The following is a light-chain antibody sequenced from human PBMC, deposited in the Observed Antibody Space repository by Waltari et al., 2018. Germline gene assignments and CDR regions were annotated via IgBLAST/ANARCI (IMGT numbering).Light chain of an antibody. CDR3: MQGTHWPYT. Sequence: DVVMTQSPLSLSVTLGQTASISCTSSRSLVHSDGNTHLVWFHQRPGQSPMRLIYKVSNRDSGVPDRFGGSVSGSDFTLKISYVEAEDVGVYYCMQGTHWPYTFGQGTKLDIK. V-gene: IGKV2-30*02. CDR1: RSLVHSDGNTH. CDR2: KVS. J-gene: IGKJ2*01.